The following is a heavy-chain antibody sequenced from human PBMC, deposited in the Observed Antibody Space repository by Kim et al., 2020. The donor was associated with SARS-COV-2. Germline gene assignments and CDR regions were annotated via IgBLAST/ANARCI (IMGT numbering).Heavy chain of an antibody. CDR3: AVFPGGLWFVKPTPNYYYYGMDV. J-gene: IGHJ6*02. CDR2: IVVGSGNT. Sequence: SVKVSCKASGFTFTSSAVQWVRQARGQRLEWIGWIVVGSGNTNYAQKFQERVTITRDMSTSTAYMELSSLRSEDTAVYYCAVFPGGLWFVKPTPNYYYYGMDVWGQGTTVTVSS. D-gene: IGHD3-10*01. CDR1: GFTFTSSA. V-gene: IGHV1-58*01.